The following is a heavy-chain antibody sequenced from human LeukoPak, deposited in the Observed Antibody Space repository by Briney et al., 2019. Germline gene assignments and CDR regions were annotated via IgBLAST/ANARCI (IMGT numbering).Heavy chain of an antibody. D-gene: IGHD6-13*01. J-gene: IGHJ4*02. CDR3: ARVSSSWYPDY. V-gene: IGHV1-8*03. CDR2: MNPNSGNT. CDR1: GYTFTSYD. Sequence: ASVKVSCKASGYTFTSYDINWVRQATGQGLEWMGWMNPNSGNTGYAQKFQGRVTITRNTSISTAYMELSSLRSEDTAVYYCARVSSSWYPDYWGQGTLVTVSS.